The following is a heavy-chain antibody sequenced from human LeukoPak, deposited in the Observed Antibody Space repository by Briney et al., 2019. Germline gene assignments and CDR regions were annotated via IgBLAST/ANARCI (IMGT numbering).Heavy chain of an antibody. V-gene: IGHV3-21*01. CDR2: ISSSST. CDR3: ARDYGYEIDY. CDR1: GFTFSSYS. J-gene: IGHJ4*02. D-gene: IGHD5-24*01. Sequence: TGGPLRLSCAASGFTFSSYSMNWVRQVPGKGLEWVSSISSSSTYADSVKGRFTISRDSAKNSLYLQMNSLRAEDTAVYYCARDYGYEIDYWGQGTLVTVSS.